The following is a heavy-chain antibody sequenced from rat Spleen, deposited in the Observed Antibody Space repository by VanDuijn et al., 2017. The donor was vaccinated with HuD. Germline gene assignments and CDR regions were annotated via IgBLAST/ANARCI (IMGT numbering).Heavy chain of an antibody. Sequence: EVQLVESGGGLVQPGRSMKLSCAASGLSFSNYDMAWVRQAPTKGLEWVASISYDGTATYYRDSVKGRFIISRDNAKNTLYLQMDSLRSEDTATYYCARHRSYYSCYVDAFDYWGQGVMVTVSS. V-gene: IGHV5-25*01. CDR1: GLSFSNYD. CDR2: ISYDGTAT. D-gene: IGHD1-2*01. J-gene: IGHJ2*01. CDR3: ARHRSYYSCYVDAFDY.